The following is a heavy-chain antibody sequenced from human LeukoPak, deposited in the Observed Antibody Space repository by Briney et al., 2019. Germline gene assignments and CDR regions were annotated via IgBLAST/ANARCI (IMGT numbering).Heavy chain of an antibody. D-gene: IGHD1-26*01. CDR1: GYTFTGYY. CDR3: AGGGGSYGDV. Sequence: ASVKVSCKASGYTFTGYYMHWVRQAPGQGLEWMGRFDPYSGGASYALKFEGRVTVTRDPSISTDYMGLSRLRADDTAVYYCAGGGGSYGDVWGQGTAVTVSS. V-gene: IGHV1-2*06. J-gene: IGHJ3*01. CDR2: FDPYSGGA.